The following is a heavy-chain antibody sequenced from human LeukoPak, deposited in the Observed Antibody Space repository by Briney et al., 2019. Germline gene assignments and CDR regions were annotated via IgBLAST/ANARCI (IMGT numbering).Heavy chain of an antibody. Sequence: GGSLRLSCAGYGFSFSSHGMSWVRQAPGKGLEWVSSISSSSSYIYYADSVEGRFTISRDNAKNSLYLQMNSLRAEDTAVYYCARDGYNPYWGQGTLVTVSS. J-gene: IGHJ4*02. D-gene: IGHD5-24*01. V-gene: IGHV3-21*01. CDR2: ISSSSSYI. CDR3: ARDGYNPY. CDR1: GFSFSSHG.